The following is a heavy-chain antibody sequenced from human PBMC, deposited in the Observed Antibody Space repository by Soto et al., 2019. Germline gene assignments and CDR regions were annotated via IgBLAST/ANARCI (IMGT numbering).Heavy chain of an antibody. CDR1: GYTFATYA. J-gene: IGHJ6*02. Sequence: GASVKVSCKASGYTFATYAMHWVRQAPGQRLEWMGWINAGNGNTKYSQKFQGRVTITRDTSASTAYMELSSLTSEDTAVYYCARDFLWSRGYYNYYGMEVWGQGTTVTVSS. V-gene: IGHV1-3*01. CDR3: ARDFLWSRGYYNYYGMEV. CDR2: INAGNGNT. D-gene: IGHD3-10*01.